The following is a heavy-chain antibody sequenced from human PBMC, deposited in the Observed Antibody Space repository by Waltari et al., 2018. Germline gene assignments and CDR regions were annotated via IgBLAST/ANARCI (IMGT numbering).Heavy chain of an antibody. Sequence: QVQLQESGPGLVKPSETLSLTCTVSGDSISNYYWNWIRQPAERGLEWIGRIQTSGSTNYNPSLKSRVTMSIDTSKNQFSLKVTSVTAADTAVYYWARGGYSSGWPTFDYWGQGTLVTVFS. J-gene: IGHJ4*02. V-gene: IGHV4-4*07. CDR1: GDSISNYY. CDR3: ARGGYSSGWPTFDY. CDR2: IQTSGST. D-gene: IGHD6-19*01.